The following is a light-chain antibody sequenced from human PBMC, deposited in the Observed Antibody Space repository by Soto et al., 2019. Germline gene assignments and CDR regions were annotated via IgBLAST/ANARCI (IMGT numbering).Light chain of an antibody. Sequence: DIQMTQSRSTLSGSVGDRVSITWRASQTISSWLAWYQQKPGKAPKLLIYKASTLKSGVPSRFSGSGSGTEFTLTISSLQSEDFAVYYCQQYKNWPLFGQGTRLEIK. CDR3: QQYKNWPL. J-gene: IGKJ5*01. V-gene: IGKV1-5*03. CDR2: KAS. CDR1: QTISSW.